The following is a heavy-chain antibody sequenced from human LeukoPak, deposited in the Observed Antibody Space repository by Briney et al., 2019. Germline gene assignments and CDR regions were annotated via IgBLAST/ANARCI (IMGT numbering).Heavy chain of an antibody. CDR2: ISAYNGNT. D-gene: IGHD2-2*01. J-gene: IGHJ5*02. V-gene: IGHV1-18*01. Sequence: GASVKVPCKASGYTFTSYGISWVRQAPGQGLEWMGWISAYNGNTNYAQELQGRVTMTTDTSTSTAYMELRSLRSDDTAVYYCARVEDIVVVPAENWFDPWGQGTLVTVSS. CDR1: GYTFTSYG. CDR3: ARVEDIVVVPAENWFDP.